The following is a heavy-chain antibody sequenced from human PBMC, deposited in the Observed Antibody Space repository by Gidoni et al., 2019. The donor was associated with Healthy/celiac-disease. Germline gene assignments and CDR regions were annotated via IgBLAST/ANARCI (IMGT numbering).Heavy chain of an antibody. V-gene: IGHV3-30*18. D-gene: IGHD6-6*01. CDR1: GFTFSSYG. Sequence: QVQLVESGGVVVQPGRSVRLSCAASGFTFSSYGMPWVRQAPGKGLGGVAVISYEGSNKYYADAVKGRFTISRDNSKNTLYLQMNSLRAEDTAVYYCAKDTSSILWFDPWGQGTLVTVSS. CDR2: ISYEGSNK. J-gene: IGHJ5*02. CDR3: AKDTSSILWFDP.